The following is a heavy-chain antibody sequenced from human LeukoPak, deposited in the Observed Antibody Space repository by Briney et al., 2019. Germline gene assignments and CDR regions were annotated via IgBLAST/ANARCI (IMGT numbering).Heavy chain of an antibody. Sequence: ASVKVSCKASGYTFTGYYMHWVRQAPGQGLEWMGWINPNSGGTNYAQKFQGSVTVTRDTSISTAYMELSRLRSDDTAVYYCARTRGYGDFYFDYWGQGTLVTVSS. CDR3: ARTRGYGDFYFDY. CDR1: GYTFTGYY. V-gene: IGHV1-2*02. CDR2: INPNSGGT. D-gene: IGHD4-17*01. J-gene: IGHJ4*02.